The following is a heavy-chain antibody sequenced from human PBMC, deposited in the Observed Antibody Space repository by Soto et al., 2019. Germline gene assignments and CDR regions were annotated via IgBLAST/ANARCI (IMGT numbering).Heavy chain of an antibody. D-gene: IGHD6-19*01. CDR3: ATTPLPGIAVAGKGLTFDY. CDR2: IYYSGST. Sequence: LSLTCTVSGGSISSYYWSWIRQPPGKGLEWIGYIYYSGSTNYNPSLKSRVTISVDTSKNQFSLKLSSVTAADTAVYYCATTPLPGIAVAGKGLTFDYWGQGTLVTVSS. CDR1: GGSISSYY. J-gene: IGHJ4*02. V-gene: IGHV4-59*01.